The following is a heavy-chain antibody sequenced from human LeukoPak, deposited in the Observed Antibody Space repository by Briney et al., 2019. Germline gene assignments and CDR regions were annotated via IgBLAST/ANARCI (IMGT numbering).Heavy chain of an antibody. V-gene: IGHV4-34*01. Sequence: SETLSLTCAVYGGSFSGYHWSWIRQPPGKGLEWIGEINHSGSTKYNPSPKSRVTISVDTSKNQFSLKLSSVTAADTAVYYCARRYCSSTSCYSGPPYGMDVWGQGTTVTVSS. J-gene: IGHJ6*02. CDR3: ARRYCSSTSCYSGPPYGMDV. D-gene: IGHD2-2*01. CDR2: INHSGST. CDR1: GGSFSGYH.